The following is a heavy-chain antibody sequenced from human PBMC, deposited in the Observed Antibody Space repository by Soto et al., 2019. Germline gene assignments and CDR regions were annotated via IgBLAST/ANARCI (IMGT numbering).Heavy chain of an antibody. V-gene: IGHV1-69*02. CDR2: IIPILGIA. Sequence: QVQLVQSGAEVKKPGSSVKVSCKASGGTLSSYTISWVRQAPGQGLEWMGRIIPILGIANYAQKFQGRVTITADKSTSPTYMELRILRSEDTAVYYCARGLATTVTPIPNYWYSDLWGRGTLVTVSS. D-gene: IGHD4-17*01. CDR1: GGTLSSYT. CDR3: ARGLATTVTPIPNYWYSDL. J-gene: IGHJ2*01.